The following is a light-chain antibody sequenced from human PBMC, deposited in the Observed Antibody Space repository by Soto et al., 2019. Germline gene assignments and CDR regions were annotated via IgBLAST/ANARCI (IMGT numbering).Light chain of an antibody. CDR1: QSISSY. J-gene: IGKJ4*01. CDR2: AAS. CDR3: LQSYSTPLLT. Sequence: DIQMTQSPSSLSASVGDRVTITCRASQSISSYLNWYQQKPGKAPKRLIYAASSLQSGVPSRFSGSGSVTDFTLTISSLQPEDFATYYCLQSYSTPLLTFGGGTKVEIK. V-gene: IGKV1-39*01.